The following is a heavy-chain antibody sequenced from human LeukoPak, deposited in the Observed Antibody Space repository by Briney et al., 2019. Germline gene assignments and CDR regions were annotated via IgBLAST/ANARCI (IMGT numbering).Heavy chain of an antibody. V-gene: IGHV3-30*02. CDR1: GFSFSSYG. Sequence: GGSLRLSCAASGFSFSSYGMQWVRQAPGKGLERVAFIQYDGSNKYYAESVKGRFTISRDNSKNTLYLQMNSLRADDTAVYYCAREGATTAFDYWGQGTLVTVSS. J-gene: IGHJ4*02. D-gene: IGHD1-26*01. CDR2: IQYDGSNK. CDR3: AREGATTAFDY.